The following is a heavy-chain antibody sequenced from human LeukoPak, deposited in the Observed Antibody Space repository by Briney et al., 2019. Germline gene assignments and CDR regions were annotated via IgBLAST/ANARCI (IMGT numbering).Heavy chain of an antibody. CDR1: GFTFSNYG. Sequence: GRSLRLSCAASGFTFSNYGMHWVRQAPGKGLEWVAVIWYDGSNTYYADSVKGRFTISRDNSKNTLYLQMNSLRDEDTAVYYCARDGYSGYAFDIWGQGTMVTVSS. J-gene: IGHJ3*02. V-gene: IGHV3-33*01. CDR2: IWYDGSNT. D-gene: IGHD5-12*01. CDR3: ARDGYSGYAFDI.